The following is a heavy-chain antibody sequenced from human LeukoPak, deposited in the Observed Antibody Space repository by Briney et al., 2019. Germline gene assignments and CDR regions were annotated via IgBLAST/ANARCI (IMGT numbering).Heavy chain of an antibody. D-gene: IGHD3-22*01. Sequence: ASVKVSCKASGYTFTSYGISWVRQAPGKGLEWMGWISGYNGNTNYAQKLQGRVTMTTDTSTSTVYMELSRLRSDDTAVYYCARVDYYDSSGYYPNFDYWGQGTLVTVSS. V-gene: IGHV1-18*01. J-gene: IGHJ4*02. CDR1: GYTFTSYG. CDR3: ARVDYYDSSGYYPNFDY. CDR2: ISGYNGNT.